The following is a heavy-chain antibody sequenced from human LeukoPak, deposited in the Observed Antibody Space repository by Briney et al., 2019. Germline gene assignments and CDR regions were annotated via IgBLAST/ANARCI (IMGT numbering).Heavy chain of an antibody. CDR1: GFTFSSAW. Sequence: GGSLRLSCAASGFTFSSAWMSWVRQAPGKGLEWDGRIYSKKAGGTTDYAAPVKGRFTISRDDSKNMVYLQLNGLKTEDTAVYYCTTDPRHWGQGTLVTVSS. CDR3: TTDPRH. J-gene: IGHJ4*02. V-gene: IGHV3-15*01. CDR2: IYSKKAGGTT.